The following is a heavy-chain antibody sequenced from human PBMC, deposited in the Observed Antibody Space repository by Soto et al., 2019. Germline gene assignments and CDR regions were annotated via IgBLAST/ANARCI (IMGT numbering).Heavy chain of an antibody. V-gene: IGHV3-74*01. J-gene: IGHJ3*02. CDR1: GFTFSSYW. CDR3: ARAHYLDDDVFDI. Sequence: PGGSLRLSCTASGFTFSSYWMHWVRQAPGKGLVWVSRINSDGINTSHADSVKGRFTISRDNAKSTLYLQMNSLRAEDTAVYYCARAHYLDDDVFDIWGRGTVVTVSS. CDR2: INSDGINT. D-gene: IGHD1-1*01.